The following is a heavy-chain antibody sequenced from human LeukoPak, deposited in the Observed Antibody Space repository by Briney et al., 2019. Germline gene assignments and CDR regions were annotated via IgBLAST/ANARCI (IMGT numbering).Heavy chain of an antibody. D-gene: IGHD2-15*01. J-gene: IGHJ4*02. CDR2: INYRGST. CDR3: ARRDCSGGSCQYFDY. Sequence: SETLSLTCAVYGGSFSGYYWGWIRQPPGKGLEWIGIINYRGSTYYNPSLKSRVTTSVDTSKNQFSLKLSSVTAADTAMYYCARRDCSGGSCQYFDYWGQGTQVTVSS. V-gene: IGHV4-34*01. CDR1: GGSFSGYY.